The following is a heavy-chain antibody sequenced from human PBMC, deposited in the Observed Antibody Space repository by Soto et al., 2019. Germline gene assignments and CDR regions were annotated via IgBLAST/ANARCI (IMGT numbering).Heavy chain of an antibody. CDR1: GGTFSSYA. CDR2: IIPIFGTA. CDR3: ARVRVRFLESLGSEV. D-gene: IGHD3-3*01. V-gene: IGHV1-69*12. J-gene: IGHJ4*02. Sequence: QVQLVQSGAEVKKPGSSVKVSCKASGGTFSSYAISWVRQAPGQGLEWMGGIIPIFGTANSAQKFQGRVTITADESTSTAYMELSSMRSEDTAVHYCARVRVRFLESLGSEVWGQGTLVTVSS.